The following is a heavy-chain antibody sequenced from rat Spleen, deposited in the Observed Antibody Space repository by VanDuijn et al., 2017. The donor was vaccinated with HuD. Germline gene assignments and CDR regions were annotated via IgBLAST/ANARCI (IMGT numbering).Heavy chain of an antibody. CDR2: ISYDGSST. CDR1: GFTFSDYY. CDR3: TTGSFDY. Sequence: EVQLVESDGGLVQPGRSLKLSCAASGFTFSDYYMAWVRQAPTTGLEWVATISYDGSSTYYRDSVKGRFTISRDNANSTLYLQMDSLRSEDTATYYCTTGSFDYWGQGVMVTVSS. V-gene: IGHV5-29*01. D-gene: IGHD5-1*01. J-gene: IGHJ2*01.